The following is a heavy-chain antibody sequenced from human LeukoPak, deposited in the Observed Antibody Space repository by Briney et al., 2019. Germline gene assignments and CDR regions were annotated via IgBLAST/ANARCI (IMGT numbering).Heavy chain of an antibody. D-gene: IGHD3-10*01. Sequence: PGGSLRLSCAASGSTFSSYAMSWVRQAPGKGLEWVSAISGSGGSTYYADSVKGRFTISRDNSKNTLYLQMNSLRAENTAVYYCAKDRHGSGSYQDFDYWGQGTLVTVSS. V-gene: IGHV3-23*01. CDR2: ISGSGGST. CDR1: GSTFSSYA. CDR3: AKDRHGSGSYQDFDY. J-gene: IGHJ4*02.